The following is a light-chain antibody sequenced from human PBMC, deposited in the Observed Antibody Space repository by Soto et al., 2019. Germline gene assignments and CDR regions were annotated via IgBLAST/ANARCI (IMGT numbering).Light chain of an antibody. V-gene: IGKV3-20*01. J-gene: IGKJ1*01. Sequence: ETVLTQSPGTLSLSPGERATLSCRASQSVSSSYLAWYQQKPGQAPRLLIYAASSRAAGTPDRFSGSGSGTDFILTISRLEPGDIAVYYCQQYGSSPWTFGQGTKVEIK. CDR2: AAS. CDR3: QQYGSSPWT. CDR1: QSVSSSY.